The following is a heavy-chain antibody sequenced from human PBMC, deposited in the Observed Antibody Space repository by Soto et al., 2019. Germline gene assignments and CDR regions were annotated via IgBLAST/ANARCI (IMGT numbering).Heavy chain of an antibody. CDR3: ASDHDEDFGYDLGYFDD. D-gene: IGHD5-12*01. V-gene: IGHV1-58*02. J-gene: IGHJ4*02. CDR2: IVVGSGNT. CDR1: GFTFTSSA. Sequence: GASVKVSWKASGFTFTSSAMQWVRQARGQRLEWIGWIVVGSGNTNYAQKFQERVSITRDMSTRTAYMELSSLRSEDTALYYCASDHDEDFGYDLGYFDDWGQGTLVTVSS.